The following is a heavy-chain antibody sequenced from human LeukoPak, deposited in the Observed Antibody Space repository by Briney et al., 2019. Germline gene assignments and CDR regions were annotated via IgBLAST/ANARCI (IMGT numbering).Heavy chain of an antibody. CDR1: GGTFSSYA. CDR2: IIPIFGIA. CDR3: AREEDLWAAAGTIDY. V-gene: IGHV1-69*04. D-gene: IGHD6-13*01. J-gene: IGHJ4*02. Sequence: SVKVSCKASGGTFSSYAISWVRQAPGQGLEWMGRIIPIFGIANYAQKFRGRVTITADKSTSTAYMELSSLRSEDTAVYYCAREEDLWAAAGTIDYWGQGTLVTVSS.